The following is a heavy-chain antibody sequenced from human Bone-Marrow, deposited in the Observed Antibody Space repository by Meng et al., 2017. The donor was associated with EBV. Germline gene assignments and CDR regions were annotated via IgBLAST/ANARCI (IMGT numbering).Heavy chain of an antibody. Sequence: QMSGPALGNPSRPCSFPSPCSVGSITSSPWWCWVLQPPGKGLAWIREIYHRGSTTFNPSLKSRVTLSLDNSKNQFSLKLSSVTAADTAVYYCARDRWELQKAFEYWGQGTLVTVSS. V-gene: IGHV4-4*02. D-gene: IGHD1-26*01. CDR2: IYHRGST. CDR1: VGSITSSPW. J-gene: IGHJ4*02. CDR3: ARDRWELQKAFEY.